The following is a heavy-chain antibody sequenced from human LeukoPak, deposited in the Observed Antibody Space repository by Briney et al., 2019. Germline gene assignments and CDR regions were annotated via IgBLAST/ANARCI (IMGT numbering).Heavy chain of an antibody. D-gene: IGHD2-15*01. Sequence: ASVTVSCKASGYTFTSYAIHWVRQAPGQRLEWMGRINAGNDNTKYSQKFQGRVTITRDTSASIAYMELSSLRSEDTAVYYCASQYCSGGDCYSWFDPWGQGTLVTVSS. J-gene: IGHJ5*02. CDR2: INAGNDNT. V-gene: IGHV1-3*01. CDR1: GYTFTSYA. CDR3: ASQYCSGGDCYSWFDP.